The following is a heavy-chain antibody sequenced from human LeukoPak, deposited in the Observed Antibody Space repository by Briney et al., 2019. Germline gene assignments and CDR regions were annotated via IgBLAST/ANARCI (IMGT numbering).Heavy chain of an antibody. Sequence: SETLSLTCTVSGGSISSYYWSWIRQPPGKGLEWIGYIYYSGSTNYNPSLKSRVTISVDTSKNQFSLKLSSVTAADTAVYYCAGRTYYYDSSGYWPFDYWGQGTLVTVSS. J-gene: IGHJ4*02. D-gene: IGHD3-22*01. V-gene: IGHV4-59*01. CDR3: AGRTYYYDSSGYWPFDY. CDR2: IYYSGST. CDR1: GGSISSYY.